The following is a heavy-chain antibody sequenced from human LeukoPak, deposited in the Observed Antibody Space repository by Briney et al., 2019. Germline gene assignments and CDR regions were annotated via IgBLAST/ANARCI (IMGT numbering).Heavy chain of an antibody. CDR1: GGSFSGYY. D-gene: IGHD6-13*01. Sequence: SETLSLTCAVYGGSFSGYYWSWIRQPPGKGLEWIGEINHSGSTNYNPSLKSRVTISVDTSKNQFSLKLSSVTAADTAVYYCASIAAADSDYYYYHMDVWGKGTTVTISS. CDR2: INHSGST. CDR3: ASIAAADSDYYYYHMDV. V-gene: IGHV4-34*01. J-gene: IGHJ6*03.